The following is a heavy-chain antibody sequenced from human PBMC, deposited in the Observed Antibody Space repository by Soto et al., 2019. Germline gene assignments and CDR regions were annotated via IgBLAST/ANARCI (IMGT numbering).Heavy chain of an antibody. CDR1: GGTFSSYA. J-gene: IGHJ6*02. CDR3: ARDLTRIVVVPAAIGTYGMDV. V-gene: IGHV1-69*13. D-gene: IGHD2-2*02. CDR2: IIPIFGTA. Sequence: SVKVSCKASGGTFSSYAISWVRQAPGPGLEWMGGIIPIFGTANYAQKFQGRVTITADESTSTAYMELSSLRSEDTAVYYCARDLTRIVVVPAAIGTYGMDVWGQGTTVTVSS.